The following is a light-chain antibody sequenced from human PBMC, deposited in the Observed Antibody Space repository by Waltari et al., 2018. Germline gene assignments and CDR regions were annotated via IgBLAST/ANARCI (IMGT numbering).Light chain of an antibody. Sequence: DVVMAQSPLSLPVTLGQPASISCRSSQSLVHSDGNTYLRWFQHRPGQSPRRLIYKISNRDSGVPDRFSGSGSGTDFTLKISRVEAEDVGLYYCMQGVHWPRTFGQGTRVEFK. CDR2: KIS. CDR3: MQGVHWPRT. CDR1: QSLVHSDGNTY. J-gene: IGKJ1*01. V-gene: IGKV2-30*02.